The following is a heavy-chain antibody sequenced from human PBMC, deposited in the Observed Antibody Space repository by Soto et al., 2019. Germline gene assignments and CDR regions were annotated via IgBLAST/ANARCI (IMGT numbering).Heavy chain of an antibody. CDR1: GFTFSSYA. D-gene: IGHD3-22*01. J-gene: IGHJ6*02. CDR3: AREGDWYYYDSSPRSSGMDV. V-gene: IGHV3-30-3*01. Sequence: GGSLRLSCAASGFTFSSYAMHWVRQAPGKGLEWVAVISYDGSNKYYADSVKGRFTISRDNSKNTLYLQMNSLRAEDTAVYYCAREGDWYYYDSSPRSSGMDVWGQGTTVTVSS. CDR2: ISYDGSNK.